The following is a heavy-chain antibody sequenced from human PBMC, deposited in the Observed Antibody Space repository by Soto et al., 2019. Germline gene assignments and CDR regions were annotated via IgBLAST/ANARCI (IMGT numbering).Heavy chain of an antibody. CDR3: AGGVRYCSSTSCYHYYYYYMDV. CDR1: GFTFSSYG. V-gene: IGHV3-33*01. J-gene: IGHJ6*03. Sequence: GGSLRLSCAASGFTFSSYGMHWVRQAPGKGLEWVAVIWYDGSNKYYADSVKGRFTISRDNSKNTLYLQMNSLRAEDTAVYYCAGGVRYCSSTSCYHYYYYYMDVWGKGTTVTVSS. CDR2: IWYDGSNK. D-gene: IGHD2-2*01.